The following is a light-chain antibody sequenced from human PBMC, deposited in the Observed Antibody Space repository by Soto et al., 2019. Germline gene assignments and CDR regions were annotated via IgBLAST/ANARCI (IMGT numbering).Light chain of an antibody. CDR3: QHYINWPPET. J-gene: IGKJ1*01. CDR1: QSISDT. CDR2: GAS. V-gene: IGKV3-15*01. Sequence: EIVMTQSPATLSVSPGGRATLSCRASQSISDTLAWYQQKGGQAPRLLIYGASTRATGVPARFSGSGSGTQFTLTISSLQSEDFAVYYCQHYINWPPETFGQGTKVDIK.